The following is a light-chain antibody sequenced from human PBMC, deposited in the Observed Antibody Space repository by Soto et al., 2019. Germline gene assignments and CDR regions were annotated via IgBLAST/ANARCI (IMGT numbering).Light chain of an antibody. CDR1: QSISSW. V-gene: IGKV1-5*02. CDR2: DAS. Sequence: DIQSTRSPSPMSASLGYRVTIISRASQSISSWLAWYQQKPGKAPKLLIYDASSLESGVPSRFSGSGSGTEFTLTISSLQPEDFATYYCQQYNSYPCTFGQGTKVDI. CDR3: QQYNSYPCT. J-gene: IGKJ1*01.